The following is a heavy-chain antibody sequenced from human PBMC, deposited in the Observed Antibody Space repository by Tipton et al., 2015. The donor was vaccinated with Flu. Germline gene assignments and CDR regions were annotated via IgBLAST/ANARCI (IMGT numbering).Heavy chain of an antibody. J-gene: IGHJ4*02. CDR2: INSSSSYI. D-gene: IGHD3-10*01. CDR3: ARGPTMVRGVINYFDY. CDR1: GFTFSSYS. V-gene: IGHV3-21*01. Sequence: AASGFTFSSYSMNWVRQAPGKGLEWVSSINSSSSYIYYADSVKGRFTISRDNAKNSLYLQMNSLRAEDTAVYYCARGPTMVRGVINYFDYWGQGTLVTVSS.